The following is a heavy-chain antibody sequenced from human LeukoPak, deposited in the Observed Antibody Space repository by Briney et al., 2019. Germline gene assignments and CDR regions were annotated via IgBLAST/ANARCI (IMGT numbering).Heavy chain of an antibody. J-gene: IGHJ4*02. V-gene: IGHV4-34*01. CDR3: ARRGYCSSTSCYRPFDY. CDR2: INHSGST. Sequence: SETLSLTCAVYDGSFSGYYWSWIRQPPGKGLEWIGEINHSGSTNYNPSLKSRVTISVDTSKNQFSLKLSSVTAADTAVYYCARRGYCSSTSCYRPFDYWGQGTLVTVSS. D-gene: IGHD2-2*01. CDR1: DGSFSGYY.